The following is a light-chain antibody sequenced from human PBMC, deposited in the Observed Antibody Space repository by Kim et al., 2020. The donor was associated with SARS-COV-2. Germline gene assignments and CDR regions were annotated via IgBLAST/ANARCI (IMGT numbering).Light chain of an antibody. CDR3: QHCGSSPRS. Sequence: SPGEGATLSCRASQSINSNFLVWYQQKPGQAPRLLIYGASSRATGIPDRFSGSGSGTDFTLTISRLQPEEFAVYYCQHCGSSPRSFGGGTKVDIK. CDR1: QSINSNF. CDR2: GAS. V-gene: IGKV3-20*01. J-gene: IGKJ4*01.